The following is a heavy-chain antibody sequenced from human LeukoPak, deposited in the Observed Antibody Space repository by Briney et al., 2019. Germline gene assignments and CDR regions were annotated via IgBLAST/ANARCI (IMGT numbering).Heavy chain of an antibody. Sequence: SETLSLTCTVSSGSLSIYYWSWIRQPPGQGLEWIGYIYYNRSTNCNPPVKSRVAMSVDTYKKQSSLKLSSETGGDTGVSYCSRGGTAAIARYAFDIWGQGTMVAVSS. CDR1: SGSLSIYY. CDR2: IYYNRST. D-gene: IGHD2-8*02. CDR3: SRGGTAAIARYAFDI. V-gene: IGHV4-59*01. J-gene: IGHJ3*02.